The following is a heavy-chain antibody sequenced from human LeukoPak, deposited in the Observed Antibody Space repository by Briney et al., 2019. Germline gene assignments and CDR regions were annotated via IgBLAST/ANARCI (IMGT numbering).Heavy chain of an antibody. CDR2: IKSKTDGGTT. J-gene: IGHJ4*02. CDR3: TTEDYVWGSFDY. CDR1: GFTFSNAR. V-gene: IGHV3-15*01. D-gene: IGHD3-16*01. Sequence: PGGSLRLSCAASGFTFSNARMSWVRQAPGKGLEWVGRIKSKTDGGTTDYAAPVKGRFTISRDDSENTLYLQMNSLKTEDTAVYYCTTEDYVWGSFDYWGQGTLVTVSS.